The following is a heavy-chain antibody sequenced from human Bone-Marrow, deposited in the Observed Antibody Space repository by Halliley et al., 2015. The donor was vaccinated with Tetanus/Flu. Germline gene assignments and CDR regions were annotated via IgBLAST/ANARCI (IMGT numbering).Heavy chain of an antibody. CDR1: GGSISSDY. V-gene: IGHV4-59*01. Sequence: TLSLTCTVSGGSISSDYWSWIRLPPGKGLEWIGYIYNSGNTNYNPSLRTRVTISIDTSKNQFSVNLRSVTAADTAVYYCAREAYSYYGMDVWGQGTTVIVSS. J-gene: IGHJ6*02. CDR2: IYNSGNT. CDR3: AREAYSYYGMDV.